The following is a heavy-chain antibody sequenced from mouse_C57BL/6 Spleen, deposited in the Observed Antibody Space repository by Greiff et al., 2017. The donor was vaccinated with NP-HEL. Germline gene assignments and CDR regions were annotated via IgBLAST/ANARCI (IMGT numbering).Heavy chain of an antibody. CDR1: GYAFSSSW. D-gene: IGHD2-1*01. J-gene: IGHJ4*01. CDR2: IYPGDGDT. V-gene: IGHV1-82*01. Sequence: VQLVESGPELVKPGASVKISCKASGYAFSSSWMNWVKQRPGKGLEWIGRIYPGDGDTNYNGKFKGKATLTADKSSSTAYMQLSSLTSEDSAVYFCASRLLNAMDYWGQGTSVTVSS. CDR3: ASRLLNAMDY.